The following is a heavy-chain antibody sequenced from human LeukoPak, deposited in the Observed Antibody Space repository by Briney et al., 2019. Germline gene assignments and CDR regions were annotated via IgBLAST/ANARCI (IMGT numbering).Heavy chain of an antibody. CDR2: IKQDGSEK. D-gene: IGHD1-26*01. V-gene: IGHV3-7*01. CDR1: GFTFSSYS. J-gene: IGHJ5*02. Sequence: PGGSLRLSCAASGFTFSSYSMNWVRQAPGKGLEWVANIKQDGSEKYYVDSVKGRFTISRDNAKNSLYLQMNSLRAEDTAVYYCARITVGATTGVWFDPWGQGTLVTVSS. CDR3: ARITVGATTGVWFDP.